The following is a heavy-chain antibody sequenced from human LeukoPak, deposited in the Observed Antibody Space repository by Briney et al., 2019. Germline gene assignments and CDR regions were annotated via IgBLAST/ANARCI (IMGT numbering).Heavy chain of an antibody. CDR2: IYYSGST. V-gene: IGHV4-59*01. D-gene: IGHD3-10*01. CDR1: GGSISSYY. CDR3: ARGYGSGSYGLYYFDY. J-gene: IGHJ4*02. Sequence: PSETLSLTCTVSGGSISSYYWSWIRQPPGKGLEWIGYIYYSGSTNYNPSLKSRVSISVDTSKNQFSLKLSSVTAADTAVYYCARGYGSGSYGLYYFDYWGQGTLVTVSS.